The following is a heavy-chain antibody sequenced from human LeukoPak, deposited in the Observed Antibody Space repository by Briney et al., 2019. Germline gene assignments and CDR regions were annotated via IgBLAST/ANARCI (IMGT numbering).Heavy chain of an antibody. J-gene: IGHJ4*02. CDR3: ARDFGRYYFDY. V-gene: IGHV3-21*01. CDR1: GFTFSRYS. D-gene: IGHD3-10*01. Sequence: GGSLRLSCAASGFTFSRYSMNWVRQAPGKGLEWVSSISSRSGYIYYADSVKGRFTISRDNAKNSLYLQMNSLRAEDTAVYYCARDFGRYYFDYWGQGTLVTVSS. CDR2: ISSRSGYI.